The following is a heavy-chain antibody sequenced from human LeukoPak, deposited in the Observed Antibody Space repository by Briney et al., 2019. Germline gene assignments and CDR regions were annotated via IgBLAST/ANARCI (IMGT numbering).Heavy chain of an antibody. Sequence: GGSLRLSCAASGFPFDDYGMLWVRQAPGKGLEWVSFISWHGETTYYADSVKGRFTISRDNAKNSLYLQMNSLRAEDTAVYYCAREFRGVTRYFDYWGQGTLVTVSS. CDR3: AREFRGVTRYFDY. CDR2: ISWHGETT. J-gene: IGHJ4*02. CDR1: GFPFDDYG. D-gene: IGHD3-10*01. V-gene: IGHV3-20*04.